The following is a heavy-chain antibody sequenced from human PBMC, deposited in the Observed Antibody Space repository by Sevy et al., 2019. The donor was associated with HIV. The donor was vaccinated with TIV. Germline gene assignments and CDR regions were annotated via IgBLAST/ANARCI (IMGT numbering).Heavy chain of an antibody. D-gene: IGHD2-8*01. CDR2: LSFGCGKI. CDR1: GFNFNIYS. V-gene: IGHV3-23*01. CDR3: AREGCTRPHDY. J-gene: IGHJ4*02. Sequence: GGSLRLSCAVSGFNFNIYSMSWARQAPGKGLEWVSTLSFGCGKINYADSVKGRFIISRDDSKNTLYLQMNSLRAEGTAVYFCAREGCTRPHDYWGQGTLVTVSS.